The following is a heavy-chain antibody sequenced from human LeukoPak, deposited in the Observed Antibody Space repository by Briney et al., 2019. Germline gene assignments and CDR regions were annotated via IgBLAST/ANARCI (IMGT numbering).Heavy chain of an antibody. CDR1: GFTVSSNY. CDR2: IYSGGST. Sequence: PGGSLRLSCAASGFTVSSNYMSWVRQAPGKGLEWVSVIYSGGSTYYADSVKGRFTISRDNSKNTLYLQMNSLRAEDTAVYYCARAPRYSSGWWDAFDIWGQGTMVTVSS. CDR3: ARAPRYSSGWWDAFDI. J-gene: IGHJ3*02. D-gene: IGHD6-19*01. V-gene: IGHV3-66*01.